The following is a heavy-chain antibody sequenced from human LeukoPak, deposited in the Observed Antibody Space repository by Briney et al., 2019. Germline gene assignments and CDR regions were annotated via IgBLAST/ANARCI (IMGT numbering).Heavy chain of an antibody. J-gene: IGHJ4*02. CDR1: GFTFSSYS. D-gene: IGHD3-22*01. CDR2: ISSSSSYI. V-gene: IGHV3-21*04. CDR3: AREGRYYYDSSGYSDAFDY. Sequence: GGSLRLSCAASGFTFSSYSMNWVRQAPGKGLEWVSSISSSSSYIYYADSVKGRFTISRDNAKNSLYLQMNSLRAEDTALYYCAREGRYYYDSSGYSDAFDYWGQGTLVTVSS.